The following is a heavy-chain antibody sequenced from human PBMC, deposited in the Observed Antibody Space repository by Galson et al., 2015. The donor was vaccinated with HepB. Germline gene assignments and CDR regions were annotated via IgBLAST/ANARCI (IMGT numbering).Heavy chain of an antibody. CDR1: GFTFSSYS. CDR2: ISSRSSYI. V-gene: IGHV3-21*01. J-gene: IGHJ4*02. Sequence: SLRLSCAASGFTFSSYSMNWVRQAPGKGLEWVSSISSRSSYIYYADSVKGRFTISRDNAKNSLYLQMNSLRAEDTAVYYCARGGISSSWYTPPAPVDYWGQGTLVTVSS. CDR3: ARGGISSSWYTPPAPVDY. D-gene: IGHD6-13*01.